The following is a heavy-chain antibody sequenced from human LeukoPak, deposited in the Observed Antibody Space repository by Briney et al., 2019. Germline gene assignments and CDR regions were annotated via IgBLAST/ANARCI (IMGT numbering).Heavy chain of an antibody. CDR2: VYNTVDV. CDR3: VRSRPYDTTGYNPTYYFDS. Sequence: SETLSLTCTVSGGSIIGSYWTWIRQSPGKGLEWIGYVYNTVDVHYSPSFQSRVTISVDMFKNYFSLSLKSVTAADTAIYYCVRSRPYDTTGYNPTYYFDSWGQGALVTVSS. D-gene: IGHD3-22*01. V-gene: IGHV4-59*01. CDR1: GGSIIGSY. J-gene: IGHJ4*02.